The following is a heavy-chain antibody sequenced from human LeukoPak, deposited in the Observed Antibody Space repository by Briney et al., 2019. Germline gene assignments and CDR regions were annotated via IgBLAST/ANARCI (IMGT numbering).Heavy chain of an antibody. V-gene: IGHV3-48*01. CDR2: ISSSSSTI. CDR3: ARDSVNYDSSGYYSILFDY. D-gene: IGHD3-22*01. Sequence: PGGSLRLSCAASGFTFSNYWMNWVRQAPGKGLEWVSYISSSSSTIYYADSVKGRFTISRDNAKNSLYLQMNSLRAEDTAVYYCARDSVNYDSSGYYSILFDYWGQGTLVTVSS. CDR1: GFTFSNYW. J-gene: IGHJ4*02.